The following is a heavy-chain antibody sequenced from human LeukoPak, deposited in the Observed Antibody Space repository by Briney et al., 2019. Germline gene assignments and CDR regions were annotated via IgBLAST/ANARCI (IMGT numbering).Heavy chain of an antibody. CDR2: FYYSGST. V-gene: IGHV4-59*08. CDR3: ARSYNTYYYDSSGYYRLDY. J-gene: IGHJ4*02. Sequence: SETLSLTCTVSGGSISSYYWSWIRQPPGKGLEWIGYFYYSGSTNYNPSLKSRVTISVDTSKNQFSLKLSSVTAADTAVYYCARSYNTYYYDSSGYYRLDYWGQGTLVTVSS. D-gene: IGHD3-22*01. CDR1: GGSISSYY.